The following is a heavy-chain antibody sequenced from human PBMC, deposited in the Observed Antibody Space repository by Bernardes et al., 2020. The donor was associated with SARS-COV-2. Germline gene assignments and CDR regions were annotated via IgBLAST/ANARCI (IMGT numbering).Heavy chain of an antibody. D-gene: IGHD3-3*01. V-gene: IGHV4-34*01. CDR1: GGSFSGYY. Sequence: SETLSLTCAVYGGSFSGYYWTWIRQPPGKGLEWIGEINHSGSTNYNPSLKSRVTISVDTSNNQFSLKLNSVTAADTAVYYCARGRSITIFGVVPVYLVWGQGTTVTVSS. CDR3: ARGRSITIFGVVPVYLV. J-gene: IGHJ6*02. CDR2: INHSGST.